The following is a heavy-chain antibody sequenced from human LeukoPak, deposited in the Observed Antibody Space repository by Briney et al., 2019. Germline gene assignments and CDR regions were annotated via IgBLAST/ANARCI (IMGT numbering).Heavy chain of an antibody. CDR2: INHSGST. CDR1: GGSFSGYY. V-gene: IGHV4-34*01. CDR3: ARDQGVTMVRGAYDY. J-gene: IGHJ4*02. D-gene: IGHD3-10*01. Sequence: PSETLSLTCAVYGGSFSGYYWSWIRQPPGKGLEWIGEINHSGSTNYNPSLKSRVTISVDTSKNQFSLKLSSVTAADTAVYYCARDQGVTMVRGAYDYWGQGTLVTVSS.